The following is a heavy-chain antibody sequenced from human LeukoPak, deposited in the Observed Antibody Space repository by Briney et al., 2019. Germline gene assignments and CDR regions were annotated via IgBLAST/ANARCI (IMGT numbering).Heavy chain of an antibody. CDR3: AKSNGYGLVDI. CDR1: GGSFSGYY. J-gene: IGHJ3*02. V-gene: IGHV4-34*01. CDR2: INHSGST. D-gene: IGHD3-10*01. Sequence: SETLSLTCAVYGGSFSGYYWSWIRQPAGKGLEWIGEINHSGSTNYNPSLKSRVTISVDTSKNQFSLKLSSVTAADTAVYYCAKSNGYGLVDIWGQGTMVTVSS.